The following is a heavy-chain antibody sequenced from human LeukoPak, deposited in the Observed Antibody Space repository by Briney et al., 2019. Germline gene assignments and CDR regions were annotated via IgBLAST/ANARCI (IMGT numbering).Heavy chain of an antibody. CDR1: GYKFTTYW. CDR2: IYPGDSDT. V-gene: IGHV5-51*01. CDR3: ARAIAAAGTGGAFDI. D-gene: IGHD6-13*01. J-gene: IGHJ3*02. Sequence: GESLKISCKGSGYKFTTYWIGWVRQMPGKGLEWMGIIYPGDSDTRYSPSFQGQVTISADKSIITAYLQWSSLKASDTAMYYCARAIAAAGTGGAFDIWGQGTMVTVSS.